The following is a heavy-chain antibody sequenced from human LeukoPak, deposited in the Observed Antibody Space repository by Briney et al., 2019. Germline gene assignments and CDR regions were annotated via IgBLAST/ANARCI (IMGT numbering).Heavy chain of an antibody. CDR1: GFTFSSYE. Sequence: GGSLRLSCAASGFTFSSYEMNWVRRAPGKGLEWVSYISSSGSTIYYADSVKGRFTISRDNAKNSLYLQMNSLRAEDTAVYYCAELGMTMIGGVWGKGTTVTVSS. V-gene: IGHV3-48*03. D-gene: IGHD3-10*02. CDR2: ISSSGSTI. CDR3: AELGMTMIGGV. J-gene: IGHJ6*04.